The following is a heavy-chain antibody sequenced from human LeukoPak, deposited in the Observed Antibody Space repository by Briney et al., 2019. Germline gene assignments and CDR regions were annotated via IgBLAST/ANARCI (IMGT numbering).Heavy chain of an antibody. V-gene: IGHV4-34*01. J-gene: IGHJ4*02. CDR3: AREGVTMVRGSPGHFDY. CDR1: GGTFNGYY. CDR2: INHSGNT. Sequence: SETLSLTCAVNGGTFNGYYWSWIRQPPGKGLEWIGGINHSGNTNYNPSLKSRVTISVDTPRQQFSLNLTSVTAADTAVYFCAREGVTMVRGSPGHFDYWGQGPLVTVSS. D-gene: IGHD3-10*01.